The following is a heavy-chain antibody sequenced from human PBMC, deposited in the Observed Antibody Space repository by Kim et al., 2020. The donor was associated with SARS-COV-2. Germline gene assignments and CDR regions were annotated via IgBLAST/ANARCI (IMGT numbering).Heavy chain of an antibody. J-gene: IGHJ6*02. D-gene: IGHD3-10*01. Sequence: GGSLRLSCAASGFTFSSYAMSWVRQAPGKGLEWVSAISGSGGSTYYADSVKGRFTISRDNSKNTLYLQMNSLRAEDTAVYYCAKDQEGVTMVRGAPYYYGMDVWGQGTTVTVSS. V-gene: IGHV3-23*01. CDR2: ISGSGGST. CDR1: GFTFSSYA. CDR3: AKDQEGVTMVRGAPYYYGMDV.